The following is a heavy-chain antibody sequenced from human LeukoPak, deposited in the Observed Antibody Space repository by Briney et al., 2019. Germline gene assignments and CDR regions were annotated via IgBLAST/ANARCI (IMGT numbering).Heavy chain of an antibody. V-gene: IGHV1-2*02. D-gene: IGHD4-11*01. J-gene: IGHJ6*03. Sequence: ASVKVSCKASGYTFTGYYMHWVRQAPGQGLEWMGWINPNSGGTNYAQKFQGRVTMTRDTSISTAYMELSRLRSDDTAVYYCESTTVTRAYYYYMDVWGKGTTVTVSS. CDR2: INPNSGGT. CDR1: GYTFTGYY. CDR3: ESTTVTRAYYYYMDV.